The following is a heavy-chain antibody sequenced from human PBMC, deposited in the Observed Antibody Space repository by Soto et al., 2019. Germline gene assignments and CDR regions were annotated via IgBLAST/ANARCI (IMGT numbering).Heavy chain of an antibody. CDR1: GGSISSGGYY. Sequence: QVQLQESGPGLVKPSQTLSLTCTVSGGSISSGGYYWSWIRQHPGKCLEWIGYIYYSGSTYYNPSLKSRVTISVDTSKNQFSLKLSSVTAADTAVYYCARVGVQTYYDFWSGYWPFDYWGQGTLVTVSS. CDR2: IYYSGST. D-gene: IGHD3-3*01. CDR3: ARVGVQTYYDFWSGYWPFDY. V-gene: IGHV4-31*03. J-gene: IGHJ4*02.